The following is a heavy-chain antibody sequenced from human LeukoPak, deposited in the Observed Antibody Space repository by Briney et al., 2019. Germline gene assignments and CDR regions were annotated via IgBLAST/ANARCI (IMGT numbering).Heavy chain of an antibody. Sequence: SETLSLTCTVSGGSISSSSYYWGWIRQPPGKGLEWIGSVYYSGSTYYNPSLKSRVTISVDTSKNQFSLKLSSVTAADTAVYYCARTVSAGYYTTDWYFDLWGRGTLVTVSS. D-gene: IGHD3/OR15-3a*01. V-gene: IGHV4-39*07. J-gene: IGHJ2*01. CDR1: GGSISSSSYY. CDR3: ARTVSAGYYTTDWYFDL. CDR2: VYYSGST.